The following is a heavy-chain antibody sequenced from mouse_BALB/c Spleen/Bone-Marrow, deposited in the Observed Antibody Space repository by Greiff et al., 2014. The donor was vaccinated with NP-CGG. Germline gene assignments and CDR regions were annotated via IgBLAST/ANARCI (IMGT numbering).Heavy chain of an antibody. CDR2: ISTSSGYT. Sequence: HVQLQQSGAELARPGASGKMSCTASGYTFTSYTMHWVRQRPGQGLEWIGYISTSSGYTNYNQKFKDKATLTADKSSSTAYMQLSILTSEDSAFYYCARESYGNWFAYWGQGTLVTVSA. V-gene: IGHV1-4*01. J-gene: IGHJ3*01. CDR1: GYTFTSYT. D-gene: IGHD2-1*01. CDR3: ARESYGNWFAY.